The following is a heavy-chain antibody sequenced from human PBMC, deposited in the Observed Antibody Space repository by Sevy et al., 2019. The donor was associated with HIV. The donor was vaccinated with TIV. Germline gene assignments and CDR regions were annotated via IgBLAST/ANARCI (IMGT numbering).Heavy chain of an antibody. V-gene: IGHV3-15*04. CDR3: STDIVVQSGYSYDFSRINPDFSHNSGADV. D-gene: IGHD5-18*01. J-gene: IGHJ6*02. CDR2: IVNNPDGGTA. Sequence: GGSLRLSCAASGFTFRNAWMTWVRQVPGKGLEWVGRIVNNPDGGTADYAAPVKGRFTISRDDSKNMLYLQMKSLKTEDTAVYYCSTDIVVQSGYSYDFSRINPDFSHNSGADVWGQGTTVTVSS. CDR1: GFTFRNAW.